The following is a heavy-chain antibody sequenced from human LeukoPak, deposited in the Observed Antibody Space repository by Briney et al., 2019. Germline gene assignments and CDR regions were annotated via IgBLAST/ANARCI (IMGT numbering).Heavy chain of an antibody. Sequence: SETLSLTCAVYGGSFSGYYWSWIRQPPGKGLEWIGEINHSGSTNYNPSLKSRVTISVDKSKNQFSLKLSSVTAADTAVYYCARGERTFDYWGQGTLVTVSS. CDR3: ARGERTFDY. V-gene: IGHV4-34*01. D-gene: IGHD1-26*01. J-gene: IGHJ4*02. CDR1: GGSFSGYY. CDR2: INHSGST.